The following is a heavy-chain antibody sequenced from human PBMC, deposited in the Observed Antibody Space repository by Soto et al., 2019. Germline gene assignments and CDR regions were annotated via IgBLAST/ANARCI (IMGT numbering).Heavy chain of an antibody. CDR2: IYHSGST. Sequence: PSETLSLTCAVSGGSISSGGYSWSWIRQPPGKGLEWIGYIYHSGSTYYNPSLKSRVTISVDRSKNQFSLKLSSVTAADTAVYYCARGYSNYYWFDPWGQGTLVTVSS. CDR1: GGSISSGGYS. D-gene: IGHD4-4*01. J-gene: IGHJ5*02. CDR3: ARGYSNYYWFDP. V-gene: IGHV4-30-2*01.